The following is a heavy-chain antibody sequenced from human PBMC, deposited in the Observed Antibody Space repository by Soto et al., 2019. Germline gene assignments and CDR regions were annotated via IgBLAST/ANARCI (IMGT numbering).Heavy chain of an antibody. Sequence: SETLSLTCAVYGGSFNGYYWNWIRQPPGKGLEWIGEINHSGSTNYNPSLKSRVTISVDTSKNQFSLKLTSVTAADTAVYYCARSVFPWGQGTLVTVSS. V-gene: IGHV4-34*09. CDR2: INHSGST. CDR1: GGSFNGYY. CDR3: ARSVFP. J-gene: IGHJ5*02.